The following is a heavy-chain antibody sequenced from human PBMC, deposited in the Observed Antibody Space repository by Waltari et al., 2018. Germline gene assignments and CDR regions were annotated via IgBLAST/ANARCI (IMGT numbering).Heavy chain of an antibody. V-gene: IGHV4-38-2*02. Sequence: QVQLQESGPGLVKPSETLSLTCPVSGYSIRSGYYWGWIRQPPGKGLEWIGSIYHSGSTYYNPSLKSRVTISVDTSKNQFSLKLSSVTAADTAVYYCAREPIVGATAFWYFDLWGRGTLVTVSS. CDR2: IYHSGST. CDR3: AREPIVGATAFWYFDL. D-gene: IGHD1-26*01. J-gene: IGHJ2*01. CDR1: GYSIRSGYY.